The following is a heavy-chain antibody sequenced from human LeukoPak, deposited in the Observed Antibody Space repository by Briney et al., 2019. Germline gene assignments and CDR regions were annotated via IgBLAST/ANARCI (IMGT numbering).Heavy chain of an antibody. Sequence: KTGESLKISCKGSGYNFSGYWIAWVRQMPGKGLEWVGIIYPGDSDTRYSPSFQGQVTISADKSISTAYLQWSSLKASDTAMYYCARGDMVRGVISDYWGQGTLVTVSS. D-gene: IGHD3-10*01. CDR2: IYPGDSDT. J-gene: IGHJ4*02. V-gene: IGHV5-51*01. CDR1: GYNFSGYW. CDR3: ARGDMVRGVISDY.